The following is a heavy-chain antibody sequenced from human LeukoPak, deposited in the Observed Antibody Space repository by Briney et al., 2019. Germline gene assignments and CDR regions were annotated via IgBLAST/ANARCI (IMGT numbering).Heavy chain of an antibody. Sequence: SETLSLTCTVSGGSISSYYWSWIRQPAGKGLERIGRIYTSGSTNYNPYLKSRVTISVDTSKNQLSLQLSSVTAADTAVYYCAREPVTYYYDSSGFRGYYYYYMDVWGKGTTVTVSS. D-gene: IGHD3-22*01. CDR3: AREPVTYYYDSSGFRGYYYYYMDV. CDR1: GGSISSYY. CDR2: IYTSGST. V-gene: IGHV4-4*07. J-gene: IGHJ6*03.